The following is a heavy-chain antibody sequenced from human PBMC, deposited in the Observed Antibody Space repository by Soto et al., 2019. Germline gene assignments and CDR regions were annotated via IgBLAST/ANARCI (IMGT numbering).Heavy chain of an antibody. CDR3: VRDGGCSSRNKPLEY. J-gene: IGHJ4*02. CDR1: RFTFSSYA. CDR2: ISVSGGST. D-gene: IGHD2-2*01. Sequence: GGSLRLSCAASRFTFSSYAMCWVRQAPGKGLEWVSSISVSGGSTYYADSVKGRFTISRDNSKNTLYLQMNSLRAEDTAVYYCVRDGGCSSRNKPLEYWGQGTLVRVAS. V-gene: IGHV3-23*01.